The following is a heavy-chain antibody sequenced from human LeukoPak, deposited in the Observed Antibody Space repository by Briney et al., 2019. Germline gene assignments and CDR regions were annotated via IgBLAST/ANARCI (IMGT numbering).Heavy chain of an antibody. CDR1: GGSISSGGYS. J-gene: IGHJ4*02. D-gene: IGHD2-15*01. Sequence: SETLSLTCAVYGGSISSGGYSWSWIQQPPGKGLEWIGYIYHSGSTYYNPSLKSRVTISVDRSKNQFSLKLSSVTAADTAVYYCARVRGYANFDYWGQGTLVTVSS. V-gene: IGHV4-30-2*01. CDR2: IYHSGST. CDR3: ARVRGYANFDY.